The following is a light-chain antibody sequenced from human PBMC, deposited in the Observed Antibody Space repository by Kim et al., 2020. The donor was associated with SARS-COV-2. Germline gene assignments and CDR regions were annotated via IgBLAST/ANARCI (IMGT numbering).Light chain of an antibody. Sequence: LSASVGDSVTITCRASQSVSSSLGWYQQKPGKAPKLLIYGASRLESGVPSRFSGSGSGTEFTLTISNLQPDDFATYYCQQYINYYTFGQGTKLEI. V-gene: IGKV1-5*01. J-gene: IGKJ2*01. CDR1: QSVSSS. CDR2: GAS. CDR3: QQYINYYT.